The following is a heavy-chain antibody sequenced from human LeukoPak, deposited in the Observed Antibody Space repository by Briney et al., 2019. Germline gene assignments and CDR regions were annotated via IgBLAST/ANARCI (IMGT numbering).Heavy chain of an antibody. V-gene: IGHV4-34*01. CDR3: ARTGPRLLWFGELFGQPPTSWFDP. CDR2: INHSGST. D-gene: IGHD3-10*01. J-gene: IGHJ5*02. Sequence: PSETLSLTCAVYGGSFSGYYWSWIRQPPGKGLEWIGEINHSGSTNYNPSLKSRVTISVDTSKNQFSLKLSSVTAADTAVYYCARTGPRLLWFGELFGQPPTSWFDPWGQGTLVTVSS. CDR1: GGSFSGYY.